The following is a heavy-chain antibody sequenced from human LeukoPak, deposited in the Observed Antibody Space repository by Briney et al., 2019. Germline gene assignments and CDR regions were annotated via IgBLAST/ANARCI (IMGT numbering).Heavy chain of an antibody. Sequence: PGGSLRLSCAASGFTFSSYAMAWVRQAPGKGLEWVSALSTSGANTYYADSVKGRFTISRDNAKNSLYLQMNSLRAEDTAVYYCARDLLYYYDSSAYDYWGQGTLVTVSS. CDR1: GFTFSSYA. D-gene: IGHD3-22*01. CDR2: LSTSGANT. CDR3: ARDLLYYYDSSAYDY. V-gene: IGHV3-23*01. J-gene: IGHJ4*02.